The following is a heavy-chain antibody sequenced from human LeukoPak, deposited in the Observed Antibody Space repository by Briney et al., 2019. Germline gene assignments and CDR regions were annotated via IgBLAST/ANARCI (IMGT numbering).Heavy chain of an antibody. CDR1: GFTVSSNY. Sequence: GGSLRLSCAASGFTVSSNYMSWIRQAPGKGLEWVSYISISSTTIYYADSVKGRFTFSRDNAKNSLYLQMNSLGDEDTAVYYCARATPLGYCSSTSCYTFDYWGQGTLVTVSS. CDR3: ARATPLGYCSSTSCYTFDY. CDR2: ISISSTTI. D-gene: IGHD2-2*02. V-gene: IGHV3-11*01. J-gene: IGHJ4*02.